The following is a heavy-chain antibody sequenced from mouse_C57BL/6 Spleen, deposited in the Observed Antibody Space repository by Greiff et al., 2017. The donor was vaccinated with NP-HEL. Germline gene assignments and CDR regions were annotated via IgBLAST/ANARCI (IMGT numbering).Heavy chain of an antibody. J-gene: IGHJ3*01. CDR3: ARPDGYSWFAY. V-gene: IGHV1-42*01. Sequence: EVQLQQSGPELVKPGASVKISCKASGYSFTGYYMNWVKQSPEKSLEWIGEINPSTGGTTYNQKFKAKATLTVDKSSSTAYMQLKSLTSEDSAVYYCARPDGYSWFAYWGQGTLVTVSA. CDR1: GYSFTGYY. D-gene: IGHD2-3*01. CDR2: INPSTGGT.